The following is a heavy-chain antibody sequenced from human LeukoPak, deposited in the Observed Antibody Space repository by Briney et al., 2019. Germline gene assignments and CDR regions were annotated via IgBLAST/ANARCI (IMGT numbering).Heavy chain of an antibody. V-gene: IGHV4-34*01. CDR2: INHSGST. CDR3: ARSRYFEVTYYYDSSGYYYFDY. CDR1: GGSFSGYY. J-gene: IGHJ4*02. D-gene: IGHD3-22*01. Sequence: SETLSLTCAVYGGSFSGYYWSWIRQPPGKGLEWIGEINHSGSTNYNPSLKSRVTISVDTSKNQFSLKLSSVTAADTAVYYCARSRYFEVTYYYDSSGYYYFDYWGQGSLVTVSS.